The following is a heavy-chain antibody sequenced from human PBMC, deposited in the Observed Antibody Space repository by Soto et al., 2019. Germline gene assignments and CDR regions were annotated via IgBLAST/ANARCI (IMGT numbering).Heavy chain of an antibody. CDR1: GGSISTAGYS. CDR3: AREAPSLGELSSGYYYYGMDV. CDR2: IYYSGST. Sequence: SETLSLTCAVSGGSISTAGYSWNWIRQPPGKGLEWIGYIYYSGSTYYNPSLKSRVTISVDTSKNQFSLKLSSVTAADTAVYYCAREAPSLGELSSGYYYYGMDVWGQGTTVTVSS. D-gene: IGHD3-16*02. V-gene: IGHV4-30-2*05. J-gene: IGHJ6*02.